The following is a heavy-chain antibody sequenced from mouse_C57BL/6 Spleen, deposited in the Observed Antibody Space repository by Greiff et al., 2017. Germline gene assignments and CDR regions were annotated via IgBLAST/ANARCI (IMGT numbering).Heavy chain of an antibody. CDR3: TGGGTTVVATGYFDY. CDR2: IDPETGGT. D-gene: IGHD1-1*01. CDR1: GYTFTDYE. J-gene: IGHJ2*01. Sequence: VKLVESGAELVRPGASVTLSCKASGYTFTDYEMHWVKQTPVHGLEWIGAIDPETGGTAYNQKFKGKAILTADKSSSTAYMELRSLTSEDSAVYYCTGGGTTVVATGYFDYWGQGTTLTVSS. V-gene: IGHV1-15*01.